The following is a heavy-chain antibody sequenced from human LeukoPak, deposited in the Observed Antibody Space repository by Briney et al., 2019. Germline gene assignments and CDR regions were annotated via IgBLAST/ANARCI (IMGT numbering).Heavy chain of an antibody. CDR2: IRSSGPSI. CDR1: GGSFSGYY. V-gene: IGHV3-11*04. J-gene: IGHJ4*02. CDR3: ARDGPAAGTEVDY. Sequence: LSLTCAVYGGSFSGYYWSWIRQPPGKGLEWVSYIRSSGPSIYYAGSVKGRFTISRDNAKNSLYLQMNSLRAEDTAVYYCARDGPAAGTEVDYWGQGTLVTVSS. D-gene: IGHD6-13*01.